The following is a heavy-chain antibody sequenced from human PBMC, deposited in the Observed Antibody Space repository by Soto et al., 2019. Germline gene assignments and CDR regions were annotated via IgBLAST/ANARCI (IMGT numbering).Heavy chain of an antibody. J-gene: IGHJ6*02. Sequence: GGSLILSYAASGFTFSSYGMHWVRQATGKGLEWVAVISYDGSNKYYADSVKGRFTISRDNSKNTLYLQMNSLRAEDTAVYYCAKDRETITGTPLGYYYYYGMDVWGQGTTVTVSS. CDR3: AKDRETITGTPLGYYYYYGMDV. D-gene: IGHD1-7*01. CDR2: ISYDGSNK. CDR1: GFTFSSYG. V-gene: IGHV3-30*18.